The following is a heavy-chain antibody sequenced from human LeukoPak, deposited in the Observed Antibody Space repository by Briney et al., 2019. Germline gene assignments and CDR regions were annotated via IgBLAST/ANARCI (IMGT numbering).Heavy chain of an antibody. CDR3: ARNVRGGSTYLDY. CDR2: INHSGST. CDR1: GGSFSGYY. V-gene: IGHV4-34*01. D-gene: IGHD3-16*01. Sequence: SETLSLTCAVYGGSFSGYYWSWIRQPPGKGLEWIGEINHSGSTNYNPSLKSRVTISVDTSKNQFSLKLSSVTAADTAVYFCARNVRGGSTYLDYWGQGTLVTVSS. J-gene: IGHJ4*02.